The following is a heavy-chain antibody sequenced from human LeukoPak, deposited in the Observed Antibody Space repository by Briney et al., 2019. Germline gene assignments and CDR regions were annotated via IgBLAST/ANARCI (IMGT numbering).Heavy chain of an antibody. CDR2: IYTSGST. J-gene: IGHJ6*02. CDR1: GGSISSYY. V-gene: IGHV4-4*07. D-gene: IGHD6-13*01. CDR3: ARQIIAAGKNYYGMDV. Sequence: SETLSLTCTVSGGSISSYYWTWIRQPAGKGLEWIGRIYTSGSTNYNPSHKSRVTISVDTSNNQFSLNLSSVTAADTAVYYCARQIIAAGKNYYGMDVWRQGTKLTVSS.